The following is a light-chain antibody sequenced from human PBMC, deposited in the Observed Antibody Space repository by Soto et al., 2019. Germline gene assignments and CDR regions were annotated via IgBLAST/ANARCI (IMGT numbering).Light chain of an antibody. CDR2: EVN. Sequence: QSALTQPPSASGSPGQSVTISCTGTSNDVGGYDFVSWYQQHPGRAPKLIIVEVNKWPSGVPDRFSASKSGNTASLTVSWLQAEDEADYYCSSYAGDNTYVFGTGTKVTVL. CDR1: SNDVGGYDF. V-gene: IGLV2-8*01. J-gene: IGLJ1*01. CDR3: SSYAGDNTYV.